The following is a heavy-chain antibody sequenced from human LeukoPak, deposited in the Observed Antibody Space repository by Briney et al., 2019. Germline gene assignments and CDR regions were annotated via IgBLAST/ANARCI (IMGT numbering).Heavy chain of an antibody. J-gene: IGHJ3*02. CDR2: INHSGST. CDR3: ASPSGGSSGYYDAFDI. Sequence: SETRSLTCAVDGGSLSGYYWSWIRQPPGKGLEWIGEINHSGSTNYNPSLKSRVTISVDTSKNQFSLKLSSVTAADTAVYYCASPSGGSSGYYDAFDIWGQGTMVTVSS. D-gene: IGHD3-22*01. CDR1: GGSLSGYY. V-gene: IGHV4-34*01.